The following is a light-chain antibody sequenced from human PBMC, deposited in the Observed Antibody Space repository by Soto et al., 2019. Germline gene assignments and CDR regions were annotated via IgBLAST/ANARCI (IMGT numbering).Light chain of an antibody. CDR1: QRVSKSS. J-gene: IGKJ1*01. CDR3: LQYGDSIPWT. CDR2: GAL. Sequence: DIVLTQSPGTLSMPHWAGHVVSCRSSQRVSKSSVARYQQKPGQAPRLLIYGALSRATGIPDRFSGSGYGTEFTLTISRLEPEDFAVYYCLQYGDSIPWTFGQGTKVDIK. V-gene: IGKV3-20*01.